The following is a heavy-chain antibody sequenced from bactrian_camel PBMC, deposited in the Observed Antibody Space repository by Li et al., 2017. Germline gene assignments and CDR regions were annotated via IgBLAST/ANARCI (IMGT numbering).Heavy chain of an antibody. D-gene: IGHD6*01. Sequence: HVQLVESGGGSVQAGGSLRLSCAASGYTYSIRWCMAWFRQAPGKEREGVAAIRRSGGETWYAGSVKGRFTISQDCARNTVYLQMNNLQPEDTATYYCAEGRGSRGEHRYSLNYWGQGTQVTVS. CDR3: AEGRGSRGEHRYSLNY. CDR2: IRRSGGET. V-gene: IGHV3-3*01. CDR1: GYTYSIRWC. J-gene: IGHJ4*01.